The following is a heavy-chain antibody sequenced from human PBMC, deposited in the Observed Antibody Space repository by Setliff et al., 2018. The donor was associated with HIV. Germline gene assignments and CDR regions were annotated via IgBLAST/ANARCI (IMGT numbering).Heavy chain of an antibody. V-gene: IGHV4-61*09. Sequence: HSQTLSLTCNVSDDSISSGLYYWSWIRQPAGKGLEWIGHIYTSGSTQYSPSLRSRLTLSVDTSKNEFSLKLNSVTAADTAIYFCARGTTQLVPTATRAGFDIWGQGTLVTV. D-gene: IGHD2-15*01. CDR3: ARGTTQLVPTATRAGFDI. CDR2: IYTSGST. CDR1: DDSISSGLYY. J-gene: IGHJ3*02.